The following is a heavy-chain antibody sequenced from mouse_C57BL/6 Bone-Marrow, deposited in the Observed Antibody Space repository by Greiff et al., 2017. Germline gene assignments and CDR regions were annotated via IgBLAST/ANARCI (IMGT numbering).Heavy chain of an antibody. CDR3: TREEGYGNYLAWFAY. D-gene: IGHD2-1*01. CDR1: GYTFTDYD. J-gene: IGHJ3*01. V-gene: IGHV1-15*01. Sequence: QVQLQQSGAELVRPGASVTLSCTASGYTFTDYDMHWVKQTPVHGLEWIGAIDPETGGSAYNQKFTGKAILTADKSSSTAYMELRILTSEDAAVYYCTREEGYGNYLAWFAYWGQVTLVTVSA. CDR2: IDPETGGS.